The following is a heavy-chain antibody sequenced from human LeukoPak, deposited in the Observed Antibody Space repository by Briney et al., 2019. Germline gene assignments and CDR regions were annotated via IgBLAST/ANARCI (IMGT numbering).Heavy chain of an antibody. CDR2: IYHSGST. CDR1: GGSISSYY. Sequence: SETLSLTCTVSGGSISSYYWSWIRQTPGKGLEWIGYIYHSGSTNFNPSLKSRVTISVDTSKNQFSLKMSSVTAADTAVYFCARGGPPGYYYDYYMDVWGKGTTVTISS. V-gene: IGHV4-59*01. J-gene: IGHJ6*03. CDR3: ARGGPPGYYYDYYMDV.